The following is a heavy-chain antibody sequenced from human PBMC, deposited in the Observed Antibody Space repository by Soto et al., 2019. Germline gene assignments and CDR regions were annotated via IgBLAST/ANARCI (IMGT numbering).Heavy chain of an antibody. Sequence: GASVKVSCKASGGTFSSYAISWVRQAPGQGLEWMGEIIPIFGTANYVQKFQGRVTITADESTSTAYMELSSLRSEDTAVYYCVYSYGYLGLANYGMDVWGQGTTVTVSS. J-gene: IGHJ6*02. D-gene: IGHD5-18*01. V-gene: IGHV1-69*13. CDR3: VYSYGYLGLANYGMDV. CDR1: GGTFSSYA. CDR2: IIPIFGTA.